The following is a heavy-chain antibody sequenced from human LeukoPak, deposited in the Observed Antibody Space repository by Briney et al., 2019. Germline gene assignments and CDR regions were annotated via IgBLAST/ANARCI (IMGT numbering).Heavy chain of an antibody. CDR3: ARGGYYDSSARR. D-gene: IGHD3-22*01. V-gene: IGHV4-61*02. CDR2: IYTSGST. CDR1: GGSISSGGYY. Sequence: PSETLSLTCTVSGGSISSGGYYWSWIRQPAGKGLEWIGRIYTSGSTNYNPSLKSRVTISVDTSKNQFSLKLSSVTAADTAVYYCARGGYYDSSARRWGQGTMVTVSS. J-gene: IGHJ3*01.